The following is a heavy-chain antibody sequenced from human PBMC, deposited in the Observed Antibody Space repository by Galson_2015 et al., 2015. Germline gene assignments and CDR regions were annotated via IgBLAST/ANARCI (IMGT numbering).Heavy chain of an antibody. CDR2: ISSSSSTI. CDR1: GFTFSSYS. Sequence: SLRLSCAASGFTFSSYSMNWVRQAPGKGLEWVSYISSSSSTIYYADSVKGRFTISRDNAKNSLYLQMNSLRDEDTAVYYCAREVSGVKGKNWFDPWGQGTLVTVSS. V-gene: IGHV3-48*02. J-gene: IGHJ5*02. CDR3: AREVSGVKGKNWFDP. D-gene: IGHD3-10*01.